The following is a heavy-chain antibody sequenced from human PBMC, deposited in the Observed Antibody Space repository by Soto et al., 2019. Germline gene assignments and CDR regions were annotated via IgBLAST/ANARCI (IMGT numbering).Heavy chain of an antibody. J-gene: IGHJ4*02. V-gene: IGHV4-4*02. CDR1: GGSISSSNW. CDR3: ARRRAARPWFDY. D-gene: IGHD6-6*01. Sequence: QVQLQESGPGLVKPSGTLSLTCAVSGGSISSSNWWSWVRQPPGKGLEWMGEIYQSGSTNYHPSLQSRATISVDKSKNQFSLKRSSVTAADTAVYYCARRRAARPWFDYWGKGTLVTVSS. CDR2: IYQSGST.